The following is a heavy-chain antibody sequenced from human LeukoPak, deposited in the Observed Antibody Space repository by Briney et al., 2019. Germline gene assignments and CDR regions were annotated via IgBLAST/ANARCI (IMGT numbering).Heavy chain of an antibody. D-gene: IGHD6-19*01. CDR3: AKEKTVAGWYFDL. V-gene: IGHV3-7*01. CDR1: GFPFDIYW. J-gene: IGHJ2*01. Sequence: GGSLRLSCVASGFPFDIYWMSWVRQGPGKGLEWVANIKSDGTEEYYADSVKGRLTVSRDNAENSLFLQMNSLRVEDTAVYYCAKEKTVAGWYFDLWGRGTVVTVPS. CDR2: IKSDGTEE.